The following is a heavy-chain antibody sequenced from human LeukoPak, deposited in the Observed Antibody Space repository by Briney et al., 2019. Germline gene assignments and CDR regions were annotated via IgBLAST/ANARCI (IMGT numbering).Heavy chain of an antibody. CDR3: ARHTSYRNWGDFDY. D-gene: IGHD7-27*01. V-gene: IGHV4-59*08. CDR1: GGSISGYY. Sequence: SETLSLTCTVSGGSISGYYWSWIRQPPGKGLEYIGYIYSSGRTNYNPSLKGRVTVSVDTSKNQVSLRVTSVTAADTAVYYCARHTSYRNWGDFDYWGQGTLVTVSS. J-gene: IGHJ4*02. CDR2: IYSSGRT.